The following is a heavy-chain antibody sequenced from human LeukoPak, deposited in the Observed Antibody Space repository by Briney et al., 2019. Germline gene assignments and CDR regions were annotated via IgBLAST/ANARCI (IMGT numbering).Heavy chain of an antibody. Sequence: GSLRLSCAASGFTFSSYSMNWVRQPPGKGLEWIGEIYHSGSTNYNPSLKSRVTISVDNSKNQFSLNLSSVTAADTAVYYCATSNYDILTGLINWFDPWGQGTLVTVSS. D-gene: IGHD3-9*01. CDR2: IYHSGST. CDR1: GFTFSSYS. V-gene: IGHV4-4*02. J-gene: IGHJ5*02. CDR3: ATSNYDILTGLINWFDP.